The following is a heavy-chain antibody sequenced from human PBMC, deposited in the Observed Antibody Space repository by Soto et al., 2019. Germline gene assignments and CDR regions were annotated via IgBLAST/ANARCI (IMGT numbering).Heavy chain of an antibody. J-gene: IGHJ6*02. Sequence: GGSLRLSCAASGFTFSSYWMSWVRQAPGKGLEWVGHIKSMTDGGTRNYAAPVKGRFTISRDDSKNTLYLQMNSLKTEDTAVYYCATHSADIVVMPATYGMDVWGQGTTVTVSS. V-gene: IGHV3-15*01. CDR3: ATHSADIVVMPATYGMDV. CDR2: IKSMTDGGTR. CDR1: GFTFSSYW. D-gene: IGHD2-2*01.